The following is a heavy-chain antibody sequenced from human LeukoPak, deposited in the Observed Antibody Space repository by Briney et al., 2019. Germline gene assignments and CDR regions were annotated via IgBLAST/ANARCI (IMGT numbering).Heavy chain of an antibody. J-gene: IGHJ4*02. CDR3: VGVGGYDSSGFLDY. V-gene: IGHV3-30*03. Sequence: GGSLRLSCAASGFTFSSYAMHWVRQAPGRGLEWVALISYDGSDKHYADSVKGRFTVSRDNSKNTLYLQMNSLSRDDTAVYYCVGVGGYDSSGFLDYWGQGTLVTVSS. CDR2: ISYDGSDK. CDR1: GFTFSSYA. D-gene: IGHD3-22*01.